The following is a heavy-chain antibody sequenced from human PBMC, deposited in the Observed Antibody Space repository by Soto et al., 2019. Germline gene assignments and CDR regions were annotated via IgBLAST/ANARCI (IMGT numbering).Heavy chain of an antibody. V-gene: IGHV4-30-4*08. D-gene: IGHD2-2*01. CDR3: ARVMAAMQNWLDP. CDR1: GGSIYIDEYY. CDR2: IYHTGTT. Sequence: SETLSLTCTVSGGSIYIDEYYWTCFRQPPGKGLEWIGYIYHTGTTYYNPSLRSRVTISIDTSKSQFSMKLNSVTAADTAVYYCARVMAAMQNWLDPWGQGTLVTVSS. J-gene: IGHJ5*02.